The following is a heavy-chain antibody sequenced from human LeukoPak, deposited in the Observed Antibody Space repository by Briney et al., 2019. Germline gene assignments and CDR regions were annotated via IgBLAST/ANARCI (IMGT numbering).Heavy chain of an antibody. CDR3: ATPSSSSWPDY. Sequence: GESLQISCKGSGYSFSSYWISWVRQMPGKGLEWMGRIDASDSYTNYSPSFQGHVTISADKSISTANLQGSSLKASDTAMYYCATPSSSSWPDYWGQGTLVTVSS. J-gene: IGHJ4*02. CDR1: GYSFSSYW. D-gene: IGHD6-13*01. V-gene: IGHV5-10-1*01. CDR2: IDASDSYT.